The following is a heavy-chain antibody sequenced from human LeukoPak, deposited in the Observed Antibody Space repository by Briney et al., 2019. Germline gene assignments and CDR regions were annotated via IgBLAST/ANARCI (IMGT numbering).Heavy chain of an antibody. CDR1: GFTFSSYG. J-gene: IGHJ4*02. D-gene: IGHD3-10*01. V-gene: IGHV3-30*02. CDR3: AKDGQLLWFGESSGVDY. Sequence: GGSLRLSCAGSGFTFSSYGMHWVRQAPGKGLEWVAFIRYDGSNKYYADSVKGRFTISRDNSKNTLYLQMNSLRAEDTAVYYCAKDGQLLWFGESSGVDYWGQGTLVTVSS. CDR2: IRYDGSNK.